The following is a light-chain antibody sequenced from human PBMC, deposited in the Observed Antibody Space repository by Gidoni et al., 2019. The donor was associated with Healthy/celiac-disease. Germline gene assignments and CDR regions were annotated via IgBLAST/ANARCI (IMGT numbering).Light chain of an antibody. CDR2: AAS. CDR1: QSISSY. CDR3: QQSYSPLLYT. V-gene: IGKV1-39*01. Sequence: DIQRTQSPSSLSASVGDRVTITCRASQSISSYLNWYQQKPGKAPTLLIYAASSLQSGVPSRFSGSGSVTDFTLTISSLQPEDFATYYCQQSYSPLLYTFGQGTKLEIK. J-gene: IGKJ2*01.